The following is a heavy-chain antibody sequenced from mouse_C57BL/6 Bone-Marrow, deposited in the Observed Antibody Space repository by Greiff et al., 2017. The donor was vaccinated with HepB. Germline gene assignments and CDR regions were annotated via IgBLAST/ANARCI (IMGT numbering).Heavy chain of an antibody. Sequence: QVQLQQSGAELVRPGTSVKVSCKASGYAFTNYLIEWVKQRPGQGLEWIGVINPGSGGTNYNEQFKGKATLTADKSSSTAYMQLSSLTSEDSAVYFCARYYYGIYWYFDVWGTGTTVTVSS. CDR3: ARYYYGIYWYFDV. CDR1: GYAFTNYL. V-gene: IGHV1-54*01. D-gene: IGHD1-1*01. J-gene: IGHJ1*03. CDR2: INPGSGGT.